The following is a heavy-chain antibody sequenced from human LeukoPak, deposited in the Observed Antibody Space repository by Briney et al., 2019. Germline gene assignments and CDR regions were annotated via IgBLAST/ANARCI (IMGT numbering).Heavy chain of an antibody. CDR1: GFTFSTYD. J-gene: IGHJ4*02. CDR3: AKASITAALTFDY. D-gene: IGHD6-13*01. Sequence: GGSLRLSCAASGFTFSTYDMHWVRQAPGKGLEWVAFIRYDGSDEYYADSVKGRFTISRDNSKNTLYLQMNSLRAEDTAVYYCAKASITAALTFDYWGQGTLVTVSS. V-gene: IGHV3-30*02. CDR2: IRYDGSDE.